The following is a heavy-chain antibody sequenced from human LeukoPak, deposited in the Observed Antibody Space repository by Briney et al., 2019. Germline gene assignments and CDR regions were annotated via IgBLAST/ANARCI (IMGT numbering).Heavy chain of an antibody. CDR3: ARGLGVPAALRRDSYNRGDDYFDY. V-gene: IGHV4-31*03. CDR1: GGSISSGGYY. J-gene: IGHJ4*02. D-gene: IGHD2-2*02. CDR2: IYYSGST. Sequence: PSETLSLTCTVSGGSISSGGYYWSWIRQHPGKGLEWIGYIYYSGSTYYNPSLKSRASISVDTSKNQFSLKLSSVTAADTAVYYCARGLGVPAALRRDSYNRGDDYFDYWGQGTLVTVSS.